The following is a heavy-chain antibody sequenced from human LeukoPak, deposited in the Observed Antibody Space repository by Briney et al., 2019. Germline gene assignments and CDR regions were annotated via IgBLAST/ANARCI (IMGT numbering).Heavy chain of an antibody. J-gene: IGHJ5*02. V-gene: IGHV4-59*08. CDR1: GVSISNYY. D-gene: IGHD3-22*01. CDR2: IFYSGST. Sequence: SETLSLTCAVSGVSISNYYYTWIRQPPGKGLEWIGYIFYSGSTNYNPSLKSRVTISVDTSKNQISLKLRSVTAADMAVYYCARQYYYDSSGYWGFDPWGQGTLVTVSS. CDR3: ARQYYYDSSGYWGFDP.